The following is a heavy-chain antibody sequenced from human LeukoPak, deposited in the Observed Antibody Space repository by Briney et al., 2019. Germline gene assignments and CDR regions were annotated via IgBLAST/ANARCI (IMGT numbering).Heavy chain of an antibody. CDR1: GGTLSSYA. Sequence: SVKVSCKASGGTLSSYAISWVRQAPGQGLEWMGRIIPILGIANYAQKFQGRVTITADKSTSTAYMELSSLRSEDTAVYYCARGAAQYQLLFVPYYYYGMDVWGQGTTVTVSS. CDR3: ARGAAQYQLLFVPYYYYGMDV. D-gene: IGHD2-2*01. V-gene: IGHV1-69*04. CDR2: IIPILGIA. J-gene: IGHJ6*02.